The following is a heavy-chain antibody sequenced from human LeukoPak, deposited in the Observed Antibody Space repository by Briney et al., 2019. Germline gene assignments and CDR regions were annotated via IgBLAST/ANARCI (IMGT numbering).Heavy chain of an antibody. CDR3: ARDEIVVVPAAIEYYYYYYGMDV. Sequence: GGSLRLSCAASGFTFSSYWMSWVRQAPGKGLEWVANIKQDGSEKYYVDSVKGRFTISRDDAKNSLYLQMNSLRAEDTAVYYCARDEIVVVPAAIEYYYYYYGMDVWGQGTTVTVSS. CDR1: GFTFSSYW. D-gene: IGHD2-2*01. CDR2: IKQDGSEK. J-gene: IGHJ6*02. V-gene: IGHV3-7*01.